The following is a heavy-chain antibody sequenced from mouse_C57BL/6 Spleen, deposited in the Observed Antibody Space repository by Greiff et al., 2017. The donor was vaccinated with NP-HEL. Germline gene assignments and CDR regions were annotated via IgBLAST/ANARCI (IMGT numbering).Heavy chain of an antibody. CDR1: GYTFTDYY. J-gene: IGHJ1*03. D-gene: IGHD1-1*01. Sequence: EVQLHQSGPELVKPGASVKISCKASGYTFTDYYMNWVKQSHGKSLEWIGDINPNNGGTSYNQKFKGKATLTVDKSSSTAYMELRSLTSEDSAVYYCARWGPYYGSGYFDVWGTGTTVTVSS. V-gene: IGHV1-26*01. CDR2: INPNNGGT. CDR3: ARWGPYYGSGYFDV.